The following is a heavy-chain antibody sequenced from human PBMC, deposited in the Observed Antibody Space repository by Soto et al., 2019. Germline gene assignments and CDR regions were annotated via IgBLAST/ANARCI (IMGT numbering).Heavy chain of an antibody. V-gene: IGHV4-59*01. Sequence: SETLSLTCTVSGGSISGYYWSWIRQPPGKGLEWIGYIYYSGSTNYNPSLKSRVTISVDTSKNQFSLKLSSVTAADTAVYYCARYSSSDFDYWGQGTLVTVSS. CDR2: IYYSGST. D-gene: IGHD6-6*01. CDR3: ARYSSSDFDY. CDR1: GGSISGYY. J-gene: IGHJ4*02.